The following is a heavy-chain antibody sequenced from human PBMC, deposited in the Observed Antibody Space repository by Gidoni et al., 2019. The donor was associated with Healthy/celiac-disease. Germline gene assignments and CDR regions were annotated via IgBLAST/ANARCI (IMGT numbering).Heavy chain of an antibody. J-gene: IGHJ6*02. D-gene: IGHD3-22*01. CDR1: GFTVSSNY. CDR2: IYSGGST. CDR3: ARDKYYYDSSGRNYYYYYGMDV. Sequence: EVQLVESGGGLIQPGGSLRLSCAASGFTVSSNYMSWVRQAPGKGLEWVSVIYSGGSTYYADSVKGRFTISRDNSKNTLYLQMNSLRAEDTAVYYCARDKYYYDSSGRNYYYYYGMDVWGQGTTVTVSS. V-gene: IGHV3-53*01.